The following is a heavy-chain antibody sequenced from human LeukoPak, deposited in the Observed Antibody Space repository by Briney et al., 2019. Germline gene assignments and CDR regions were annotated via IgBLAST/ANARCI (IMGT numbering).Heavy chain of an antibody. Sequence: PGGSLRLSCAASGFTFSGFDMSWVRQAPGKGLEWVSSISADGRYTYYADSVKGRLTISRDNSMDRLSLQMNSLRAEDTAVYYCAKDYYDFWSGYYTDYWGQGTLVTVSS. J-gene: IGHJ4*02. V-gene: IGHV3-23*01. CDR3: AKDYYDFWSGYYTDY. CDR1: GFTFSGFD. D-gene: IGHD3-3*01. CDR2: ISADGRYT.